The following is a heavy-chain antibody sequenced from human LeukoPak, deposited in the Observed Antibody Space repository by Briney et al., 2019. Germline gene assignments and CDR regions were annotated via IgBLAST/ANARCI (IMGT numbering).Heavy chain of an antibody. CDR3: ARGGITMVRGVTVDYYYYYYMDV. D-gene: IGHD3-10*01. J-gene: IGHJ6*03. V-gene: IGHV4-4*07. Sequence: SETLSLTRTVSGGSISSYYWSWIRQPAGKGLEWIGRIYTSGSTNYNPSLKSRVTMSVDTSKNQFSLKLSSVTAADTAVYYCARGGITMVRGVTVDYYYYYYMDVWGKGTTVTVSS. CDR2: IYTSGST. CDR1: GGSISSYY.